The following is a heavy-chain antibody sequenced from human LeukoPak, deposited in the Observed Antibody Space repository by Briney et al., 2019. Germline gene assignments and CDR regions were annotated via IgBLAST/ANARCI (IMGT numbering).Heavy chain of an antibody. D-gene: IGHD4-17*01. CDR3: ARVDYGDYGFDY. V-gene: IGHV3-66*01. J-gene: IGHJ4*02. CDR2: IYSGGST. CDR1: GFTVSSNY. Sequence: GGSLRLSGAASGFTVSSNYMSWVRQAPGKGLERVSVIYSGGSTYYADSVKGSFTISRDNSKNTLYLQMNSLRAEDTAVYYCARVDYGDYGFDYWGQGTLVTVSS.